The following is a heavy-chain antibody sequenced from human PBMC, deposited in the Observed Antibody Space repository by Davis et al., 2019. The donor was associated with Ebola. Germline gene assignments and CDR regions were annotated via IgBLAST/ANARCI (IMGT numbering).Heavy chain of an antibody. CDR2: MSFDGSNK. CDR3: AKDLAYSSLTDLYYYYYGMDV. Sequence: GEFLKISCAASGFTFSSYGMHWVRQAPGKGLEWVAVMSFDGSNKYYADSVKGRFTISRDNSKNTLYLQMNSLRAEDTAVYYCAKDLAYSSLTDLYYYYYGMDVWGNGTTVTVSS. J-gene: IGHJ6*04. D-gene: IGHD6-13*01. CDR1: GFTFSSYG. V-gene: IGHV3-30*18.